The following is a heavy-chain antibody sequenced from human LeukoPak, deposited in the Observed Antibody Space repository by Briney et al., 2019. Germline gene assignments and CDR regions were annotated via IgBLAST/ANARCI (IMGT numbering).Heavy chain of an antibody. Sequence: GRSLRLSCAASGFTFRDYAMHWVRQAPGKGLEWMGLISDDGDDKYYADSVKGRVSFSRDNSKNTLYLQLNRLRAEDTALYYCGRDPGYSSAWYGADSWGPGTLVTVSS. V-gene: IGHV3-30*04. D-gene: IGHD6-13*01. CDR2: ISDDGDDK. CDR3: GRDPGYSSAWYGADS. J-gene: IGHJ4*02. CDR1: GFTFRDYA.